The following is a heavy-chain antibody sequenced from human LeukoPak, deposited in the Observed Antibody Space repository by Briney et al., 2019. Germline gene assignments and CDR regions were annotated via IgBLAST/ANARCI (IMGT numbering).Heavy chain of an antibody. J-gene: IGHJ1*01. CDR3: VRDVIR. V-gene: IGHV3-21*01. CDR2: VSSASSHV. Sequence: GGSLRLSCVASGFSFSTYAMNWVRQAPGKGPEWVSYVSSASSHVYYADSVRGRFIISRDNAKNSLYLQMNSLRAEDTAVYYCVRDVIRRGQGTLVTVSS. D-gene: IGHD3-16*02. CDR1: GFSFSTYA.